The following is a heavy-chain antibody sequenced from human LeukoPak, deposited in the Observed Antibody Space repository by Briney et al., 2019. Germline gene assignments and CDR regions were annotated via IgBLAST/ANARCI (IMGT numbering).Heavy chain of an antibody. CDR3: ARGNWGPDY. CDR2: IDGSGRTI. V-gene: IGHV3-11*04. J-gene: IGHJ4*02. Sequence: PAGSLRLSCAASGFTFSDYYMSWMRQAPGKGLEWVAHIDGSGRTIYCIDSVKGRFTISRDNARNSLCLQMISLGAEDTAVYYCARGNWGPDYWGQGTLVTVSS. D-gene: IGHD7-27*01. CDR1: GFTFSDYY.